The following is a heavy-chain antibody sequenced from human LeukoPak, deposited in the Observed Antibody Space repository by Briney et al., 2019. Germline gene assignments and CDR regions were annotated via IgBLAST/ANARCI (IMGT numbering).Heavy chain of an antibody. CDR1: GYTLTELS. J-gene: IGHJ3*02. V-gene: IGHV1-24*01. Sequence: GASVKVSCKVSGYTLTELSMHWVRQAPGKGLEWMGGFDPEDGETIYAPKFRGRVTMTEDTSTDTAYMELSSLRSEDTAVYYCATPRGAAAANAAFDIWGQGTMVTVSS. CDR3: ATPRGAAAANAAFDI. D-gene: IGHD6-13*01. CDR2: FDPEDGET.